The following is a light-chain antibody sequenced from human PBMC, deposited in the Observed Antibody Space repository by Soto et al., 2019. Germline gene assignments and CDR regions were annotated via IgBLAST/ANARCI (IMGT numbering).Light chain of an antibody. CDR1: TGIRSD. CDR2: AAT. V-gene: IGKV1-6*01. J-gene: IGKJ1*01. Sequence: IQMTQSPFALSESVGDRVTITCRASTGIRSDLSWYQQKPGKVPKVLIYAATSLHRGVPSRFSGSGSGTDFTLTISSLQPEDFATYYCLQDYNYPWTFGQGTKVDIK. CDR3: LQDYNYPWT.